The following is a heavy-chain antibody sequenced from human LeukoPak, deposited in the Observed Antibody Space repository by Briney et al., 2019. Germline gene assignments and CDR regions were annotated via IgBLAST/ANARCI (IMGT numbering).Heavy chain of an antibody. CDR1: GYTFTDYY. CDR3: ARAEVRYWNQGGKNWFDP. J-gene: IGHJ5*02. D-gene: IGHD1-1*01. Sequence: ASVKVSCKASGYTFTDYYMHWVRRTPGQGLEWMGWINPNSGDTNYAQKFQGRVTMTRDTSISTACMELSRLRSDDTAVYYCARAEVRYWNQGGKNWFDPWGQGTLVTVSS. V-gene: IGHV1-2*02. CDR2: INPNSGDT.